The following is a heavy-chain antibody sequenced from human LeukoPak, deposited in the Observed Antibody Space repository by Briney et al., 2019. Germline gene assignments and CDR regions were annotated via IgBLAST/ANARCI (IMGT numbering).Heavy chain of an antibody. D-gene: IGHD3-10*01. CDR1: GGSISSSSYY. Sequence: SETLSLTCTVSGGSISSSSYYWGWIRQPPGKGLEWIGSIYYSGSTYYNPSPKSRVTISVDTSKNQFSLKLSSVTAADTAVYYCARRYYGSGSAFDIWGQGTMVTVSS. V-gene: IGHV4-39*01. CDR2: IYYSGST. CDR3: ARRYYGSGSAFDI. J-gene: IGHJ3*02.